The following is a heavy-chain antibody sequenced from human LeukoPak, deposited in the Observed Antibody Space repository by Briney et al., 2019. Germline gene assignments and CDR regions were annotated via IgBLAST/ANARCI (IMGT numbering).Heavy chain of an antibody. V-gene: IGHV3-11*05. CDR3: ARARGRSSHHDY. CDR2: ISSSSSYT. J-gene: IGHJ4*02. CDR1: GFTFSDYY. D-gene: IGHD6-13*01. Sequence: GGSLRLSCAASGFTFSDYYMSWIRQAPGKGLEWVPYISSSSSYTNYADSVKGRFTISRDNAKNSLYLQMNSLRAEDTAVYYCARARGRSSHHDYWGQGTLVTVSS.